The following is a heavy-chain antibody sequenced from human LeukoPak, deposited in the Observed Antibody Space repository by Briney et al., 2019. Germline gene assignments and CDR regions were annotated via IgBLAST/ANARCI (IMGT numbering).Heavy chain of an antibody. J-gene: IGHJ4*02. D-gene: IGHD6-13*01. V-gene: IGHV3-48*01. Sequence: GGSLRLSCAASGFTFSSYNMNWVRQAPGKGLEWVSYISSSSSTIYYADSVKGRFTISRDNAKNSLYLQMNSLRAEDTAVYYCARVGYSSSCFFWGQGTLVTVSS. CDR1: GFTFSSYN. CDR2: ISSSSSTI. CDR3: ARVGYSSSCFF.